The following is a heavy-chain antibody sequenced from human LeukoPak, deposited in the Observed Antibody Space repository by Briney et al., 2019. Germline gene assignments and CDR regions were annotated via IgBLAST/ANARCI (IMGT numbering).Heavy chain of an antibody. Sequence: PGGSLRLSCAASGFIVSSNYMSWVRQAPGKGLEWVSVIYSGGSTYYADSVKGRFTISRDNSKNTLYLQMNSLRAEDTAEYYCARHSPGYSSSWYGFDYFDYWGQGTLVTVSS. J-gene: IGHJ4*02. CDR3: ARHSPGYSSSWYGFDYFDY. CDR2: IYSGGST. V-gene: IGHV3-66*04. CDR1: GFIVSSNY. D-gene: IGHD6-13*01.